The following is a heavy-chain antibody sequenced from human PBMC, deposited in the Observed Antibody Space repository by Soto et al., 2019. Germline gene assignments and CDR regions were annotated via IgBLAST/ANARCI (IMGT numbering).Heavy chain of an antibody. D-gene: IGHD3-3*01. CDR2: IYSSGNT. V-gene: IGHV4-4*07. J-gene: IGHJ5*02. CDR1: CGTISGYY. CDR3: ARGQRFSDWFDP. Sequence: SETLSLTCSFSCGTISGYYWTWIRQPAGKGLEWIGCIYSSGNTKYNPSLQSRVTMPLDTSNNQFSLRLTSVTAADTAVYYCARGQRFSDWFDPWGQGTLVTVSS.